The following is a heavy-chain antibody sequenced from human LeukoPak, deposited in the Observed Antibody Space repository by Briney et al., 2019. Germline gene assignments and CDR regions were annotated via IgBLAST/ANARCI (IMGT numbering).Heavy chain of an antibody. Sequence: ASVKVSCKASGYTFTGFYIHWVRQAPGQGLEWMGIINPSGGSTSYAQKFQGRVTMTRDTSTSTVYMELSSLRSEDTAVYYCARAQAKYDAFDIWGQGTMVTVSS. CDR2: INPSGGST. CDR1: GYTFTGFY. CDR3: ARAQAKYDAFDI. J-gene: IGHJ3*02. V-gene: IGHV1-46*01.